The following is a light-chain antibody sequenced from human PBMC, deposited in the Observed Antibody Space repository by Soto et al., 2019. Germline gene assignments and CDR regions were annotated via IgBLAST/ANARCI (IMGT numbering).Light chain of an antibody. CDR1: QSISSW. Sequence: GDTVTITCRASQSISSWLAWYQQKPGKAPKLLIYDASSLESGVPSRFSGNGYGTEFNLTASSLQPEDFAVYYCQQYNNWPFTFGPGTKVDIK. CDR2: DAS. J-gene: IGKJ3*01. CDR3: QQYNNWPFT. V-gene: IGKV1-5*01.